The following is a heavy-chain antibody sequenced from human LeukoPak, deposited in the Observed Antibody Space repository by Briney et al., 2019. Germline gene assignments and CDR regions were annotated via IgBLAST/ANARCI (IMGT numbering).Heavy chain of an antibody. CDR1: GFTFSSYA. J-gene: IGHJ4*02. Sequence: PGGSLRLSCAASGFTFSSYAMSWVGQAPGKGLEWVSGISGSGGSTYYADSVKGRFTISRDNSKNTLYLQMNSLRAEDTAVYYCVKPTLALVAATPDFDYWGQGTLVTVSS. D-gene: IGHD2-15*01. V-gene: IGHV3-23*01. CDR3: VKPTLALVAATPDFDY. CDR2: ISGSGGST.